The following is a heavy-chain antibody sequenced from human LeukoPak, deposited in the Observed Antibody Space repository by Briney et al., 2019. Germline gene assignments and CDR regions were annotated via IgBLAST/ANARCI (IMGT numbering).Heavy chain of an antibody. J-gene: IGHJ4*02. CDR1: GFTYSSYA. CDR2: LSGSGNRT. D-gene: IGHD2-2*01. V-gene: IGHV3-23*01. Sequence: GGSLRLSCAASGFTYSSYARSWVRQAPGKGLEWVPALSGSGNRTYYADSVKGRFTISRDNSKNTLYLQMNSLRAEDTAVYYCAKGPSFYCSSTSCYWVYWGQGTLVTVSS. CDR3: AKGPSFYCSSTSCYWVY.